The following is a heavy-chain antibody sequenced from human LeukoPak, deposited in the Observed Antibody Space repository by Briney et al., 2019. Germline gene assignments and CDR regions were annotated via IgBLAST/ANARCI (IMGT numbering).Heavy chain of an antibody. CDR1: GFTFSSYS. D-gene: IGHD6-13*01. CDR3: ARDTIAAATFSMNYYYYMDV. Sequence: GGSLRLSCAASGFTFSSYSMNWVRQAPGKGLEWVSSISSSSSYIYYADSVKGRFTISRDNAKNSLYLQMNSLRAEDTAVYYCARDTIAAATFSMNYYYYMDVWGKGTTVTVSS. J-gene: IGHJ6*03. CDR2: ISSSSSYI. V-gene: IGHV3-21*01.